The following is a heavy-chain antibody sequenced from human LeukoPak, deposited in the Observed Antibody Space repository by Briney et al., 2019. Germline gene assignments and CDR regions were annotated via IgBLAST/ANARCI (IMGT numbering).Heavy chain of an antibody. V-gene: IGHV4-34*01. CDR3: AVGSCSGGSCYSDPRDDY. CDR1: GGSFGGYY. J-gene: IGHJ4*02. Sequence: PSETLSLTCAVSGGSFGGYYWSWIRQPPRKGLEWIGEINHRGFTNYNPSLNSRVTISVDTSKNQFSLKLSSVTAADTAIYYCAVGSCSGGSCYSDPRDDYWGQGTLVTVSS. D-gene: IGHD2-15*01. CDR2: INHRGFT.